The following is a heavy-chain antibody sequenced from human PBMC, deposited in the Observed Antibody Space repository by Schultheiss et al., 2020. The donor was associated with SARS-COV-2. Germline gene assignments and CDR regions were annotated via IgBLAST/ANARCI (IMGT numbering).Heavy chain of an antibody. D-gene: IGHD5-18*01. J-gene: IGHJ4*02. CDR2: IIPIFGTA. Sequence: SVKVSCKASGGTFSSYAISWVRQAPGQGLEWMGGIIPIFGTANYAQKFQGRVTITADESTSTAYMELSSLRSEDTAVYYCASVPSYGYEGLYSFDYWGQGTLVTVSS. CDR1: GGTFSSYA. CDR3: ASVPSYGYEGLYSFDY. V-gene: IGHV1-69*13.